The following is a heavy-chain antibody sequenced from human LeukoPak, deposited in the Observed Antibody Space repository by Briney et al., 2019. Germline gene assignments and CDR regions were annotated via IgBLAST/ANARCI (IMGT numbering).Heavy chain of an antibody. D-gene: IGHD3-22*01. CDR1: GFSVRTTY. CDR3: TRSGYRHPYHFDS. V-gene: IGHV3-53*01. J-gene: IGHJ4*02. CDR2: IYTGGGT. Sequence: GGSLRLSCAVSGFSVRTTYMSWVRQAPGKGLEWVSVIYTGGGTDHADSVKGRFTISRDNSNNTLSLQMNSLRAEDTAIYYCTRSGYRHPYHFDSWGQGTLVTVSS.